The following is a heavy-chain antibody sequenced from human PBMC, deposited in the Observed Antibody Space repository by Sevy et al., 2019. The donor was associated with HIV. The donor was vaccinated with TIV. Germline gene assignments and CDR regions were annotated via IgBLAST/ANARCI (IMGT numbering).Heavy chain of an antibody. V-gene: IGHV3-33*03. CDR1: GFNFNPYA. CDR2: ISSDGSKK. D-gene: IGHD3-22*01. CDR3: AKDGYYYDSTARDWFDP. J-gene: IGHJ5*02. Sequence: GGSLRLSCAASGFNFNPYAMHWVRQAPGKGLEWVATISSDGSKKDYAHSVKGRFTISRDTSKNTMNLQMNSLRVDDTAVYYCAKDGYYYDSTARDWFDPWGQGTLVTVSS.